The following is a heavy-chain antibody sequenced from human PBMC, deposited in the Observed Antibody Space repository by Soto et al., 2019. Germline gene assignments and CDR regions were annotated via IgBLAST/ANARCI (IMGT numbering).Heavy chain of an antibody. CDR1: GFTVSSYA. CDR2: ISYDGSNK. D-gene: IGHD6-19*01. J-gene: IGHJ4*02. Sequence: QVQLVESGGGVVQPGRSLRLSCAASGFTVSSYAMPWVRQAPGKGREWVAVISYDGSNKYYADSVKGRFTISRDNSKNTLYMQMNSLRAEDTAVYYCAGDREGGWLVIWDYGDYWGQGTLVTVSS. V-gene: IGHV3-30-3*02. CDR3: AGDREGGWLVIWDYGDY.